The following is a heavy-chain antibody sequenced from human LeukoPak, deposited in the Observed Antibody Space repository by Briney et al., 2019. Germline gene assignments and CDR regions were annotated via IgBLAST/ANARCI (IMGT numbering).Heavy chain of an antibody. CDR1: GFTFSSYS. D-gene: IGHD4-17*01. J-gene: IGHJ4*02. CDR2: ISSSSSTI. CDR3: ARDSFDYGVPFDY. V-gene: IGHV3-48*04. Sequence: GGSLRLSCAASGFTFSSYSMNWFRQAPGKGLEWVSYISSSSSTIYYADSVKGRFTISRDNAKNSLYLQMNSLRAEDTAVYYCARDSFDYGVPFDYWGQGTLVTVSS.